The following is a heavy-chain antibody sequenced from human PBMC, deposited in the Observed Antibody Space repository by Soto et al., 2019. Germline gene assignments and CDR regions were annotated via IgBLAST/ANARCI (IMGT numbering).Heavy chain of an antibody. CDR1: GFTFTSSA. CDR2: IVVGSGNT. Sequence: RASVKVSCKASGFTFTSSAVQWVRQARGQRLEWIGWIVVGSGNTNYAQKFQERVTITRDMSTSTAYMELSSLRSEDTAVYYCAAGSGYYFHYYYYGMDVWGQGTTVTVSS. V-gene: IGHV1-58*01. J-gene: IGHJ6*02. CDR3: AAGSGYYFHYYYYGMDV. D-gene: IGHD3-3*01.